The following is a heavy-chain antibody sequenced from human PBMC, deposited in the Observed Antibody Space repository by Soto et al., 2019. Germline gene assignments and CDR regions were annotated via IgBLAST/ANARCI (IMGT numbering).Heavy chain of an antibody. D-gene: IGHD3-10*01. V-gene: IGHV3-30*18. CDR3: AKDQAPRWATMVRGVLDY. Sequence: GGSLRLSCAASGFTFSSYGMHWVRQAPGKGLEWVAVISYDGSNKYYADSVKGRFTISRDNSKNTLYLQMNSLRAEDTAVYYCAKDQAPRWATMVRGVLDYWGQGTLVTVSS. J-gene: IGHJ4*02. CDR2: ISYDGSNK. CDR1: GFTFSSYG.